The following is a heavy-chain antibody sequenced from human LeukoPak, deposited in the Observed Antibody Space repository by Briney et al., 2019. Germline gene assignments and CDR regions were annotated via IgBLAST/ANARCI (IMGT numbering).Heavy chain of an antibody. CDR2: INHSGST. CDR1: GGSFSGYY. CDR3: ATYYDSSGYYFR. Sequence: SEILSLTCAVYGGSFSGYYWSWIRQPPGKGLEWIGGINHSGSTNYNPSLKSRVTISVDTSKNQFSLKLSSVTAADTAVYYCATYYDSSGYYFRWGQGTLVTVSS. V-gene: IGHV4-34*01. D-gene: IGHD3-22*01. J-gene: IGHJ4*02.